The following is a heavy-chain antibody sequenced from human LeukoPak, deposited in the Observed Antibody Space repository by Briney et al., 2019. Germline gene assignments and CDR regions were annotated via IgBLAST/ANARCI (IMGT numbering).Heavy chain of an antibody. CDR1: GYTFTSYD. D-gene: IGHD3-22*01. Sequence: ASXKVSCKASGYTFTSYDINWVRQAPGQGLEWMGWMNPNSGNTGYAQKFQGRVTITRNTSISTAHMELSSLRSEDTAVYYCARGSINYYDSSGIDYWGQGTLVTVSS. CDR2: MNPNSGNT. J-gene: IGHJ4*02. V-gene: IGHV1-8*03. CDR3: ARGSINYYDSSGIDY.